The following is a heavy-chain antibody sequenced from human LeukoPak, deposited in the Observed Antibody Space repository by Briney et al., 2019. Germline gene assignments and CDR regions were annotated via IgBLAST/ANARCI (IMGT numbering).Heavy chain of an antibody. CDR3: ARGHSRSWLRGDY. V-gene: IGHV3-30-3*01. J-gene: IGHJ4*02. D-gene: IGHD6-13*01. CDR2: ISYDGSNI. Sequence: TGGSLRLSCAASGFMLSSFPMHWVRQAPGKGLEWVALISYDGSNIYYADSVKGRFTISRDNSKNTLYLQMSSLRTEDTAMYYCARGHSRSWLRGDYWGQGTLVTVSS. CDR1: GFMLSSFP.